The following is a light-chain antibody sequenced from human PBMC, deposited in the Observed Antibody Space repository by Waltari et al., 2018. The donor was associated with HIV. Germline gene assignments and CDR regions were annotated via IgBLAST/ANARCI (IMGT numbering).Light chain of an antibody. J-gene: IGLJ3*02. CDR2: DDN. V-gene: IGLV2-14*01. CDR1: SADFSLHTP. CDR3: SSYMNSGTLV. Sequence: QSGLTQPASVSGSLGQSITISCFASSADFSLHTPVPWYQHHPDKAPKLVIYDDNIRPSEIPFRFSASKSGNTASLTISGLQVDDEADYYCSSYMNSGTLVFGGGTKVTVL.